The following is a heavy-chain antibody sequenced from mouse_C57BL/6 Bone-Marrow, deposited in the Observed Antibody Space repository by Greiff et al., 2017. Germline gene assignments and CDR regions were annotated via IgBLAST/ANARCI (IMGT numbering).Heavy chain of an antibody. V-gene: IGHV1-63*01. CDR2: IYPGGGST. CDR1: GYTFTNYW. Sequence: QVQLQQSGAELVRPGTSVKMSCKASGYTFTNYWIGWAKQRPGHGLEWIGDIYPGGGSTNYNEKFKGKATLTADKSSSTAYMQFSSLTSEDSAIYYCARWSTVRAMDYWGQGTSVTVSS. D-gene: IGHD1-1*01. J-gene: IGHJ4*01. CDR3: ARWSTVRAMDY.